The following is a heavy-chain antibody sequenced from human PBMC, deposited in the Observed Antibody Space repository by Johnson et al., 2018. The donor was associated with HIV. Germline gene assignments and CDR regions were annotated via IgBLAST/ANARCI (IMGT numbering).Heavy chain of an antibody. J-gene: IGHJ3*02. Sequence: QVQLVESGGGVVQPGRSLRLSCAASGFTFSSYGMHWVRQAPGKGLEWVALISYDGSNKYYADSVKGRFTISRDNSKNTLYLQMNSLRAEDTAVFYCAIAIVVDDDAFDIWGQGTMVTVSS. D-gene: IGHD3-22*01. CDR3: AIAIVVDDDAFDI. CDR2: ISYDGSNK. CDR1: GFTFSSYG. V-gene: IGHV3-30*19.